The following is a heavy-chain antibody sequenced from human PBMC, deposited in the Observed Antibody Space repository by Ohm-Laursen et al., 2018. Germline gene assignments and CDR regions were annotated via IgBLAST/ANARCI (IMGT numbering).Heavy chain of an antibody. D-gene: IGHD6-19*01. CDR1: DAAFRRDY. J-gene: IGHJ4*02. V-gene: IGHV4-59*12. CDR3: ARLPDHSGWPFDY. CDR2: IHYDGRT. Sequence: GTLSLTCLVSDAAFRRDYWTWIRQFPGREMEWIGYIHYDGRTVYNPSLRSRLTMSIDTSKKQFSLRLTSATAADTAIYYCARLPDHSGWPFDYWGQETLVTVSS.